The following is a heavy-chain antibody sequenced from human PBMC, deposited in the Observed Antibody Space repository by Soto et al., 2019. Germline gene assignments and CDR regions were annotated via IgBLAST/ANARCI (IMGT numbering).Heavy chain of an antibody. CDR2: ISGRGGST. V-gene: IGHV3-23*01. CDR1: GFTCSSYA. CDR3: AKDPRPGDYYDSSGPFQH. D-gene: IGHD3-22*01. Sequence: GLSLSLSFAASGFTCSSYAINWVRPAPGKGLEWVSAISGRGGSTYSADSVKGRFTISRDNSKNTLYLQMNSLRAEDTAVYYCAKDPRPGDYYDSSGPFQHWRQGTLVTVSS. J-gene: IGHJ1*01.